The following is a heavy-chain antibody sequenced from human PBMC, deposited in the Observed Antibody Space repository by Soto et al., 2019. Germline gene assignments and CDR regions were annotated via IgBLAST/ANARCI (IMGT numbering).Heavy chain of an antibody. Sequence: EVQLVESGGGLVQPGGSLRLSCVASGFTFSPYWMTWVRQTPGKGLEWVAIIDPDGSEKDYVDSVKGRFTISRDNGKNSLYLQMNAVGAEARAVYYCVREAGYLDLWGRGTLVTVSS. CDR3: VREAGYLDL. J-gene: IGHJ2*01. CDR2: IDPDGSEK. CDR1: GFTFSPYW. V-gene: IGHV3-7*04.